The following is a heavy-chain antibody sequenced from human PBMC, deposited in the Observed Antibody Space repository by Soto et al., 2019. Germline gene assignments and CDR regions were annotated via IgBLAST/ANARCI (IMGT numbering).Heavy chain of an antibody. J-gene: IGHJ2*01. CDR2: INHSGST. V-gene: IGHV4-34*01. Sequence: QVQLQQWGAGLLKPSETLSLACAVYDGSFSGYYWSWIRQPPGKGLEWIGEINHSGSTNYNPSLKSRVTISVDTSKNQFSLKLTSVTAADTAVYYCARGIGGIAAAGHYWYFDLWGRGTLVTVSS. CDR3: ARGIGGIAAAGHYWYFDL. CDR1: DGSFSGYY. D-gene: IGHD6-13*01.